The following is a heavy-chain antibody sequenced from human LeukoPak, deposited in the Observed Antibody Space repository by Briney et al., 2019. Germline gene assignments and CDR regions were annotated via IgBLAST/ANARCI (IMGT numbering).Heavy chain of an antibody. V-gene: IGHV3-23*01. CDR3: TRQDCSGGSCSYVDY. CDR1: GFTFSSYA. J-gene: IGHJ4*02. Sequence: PGGSLRLSCAASGFTFSSYAMSWVRQAPGKGLEWVSGISGSGGSTYYADSVKGRFTISRDNSKNTLYLQMNSLRAEDTAVYYCTRQDCSGGSCSYVDYRGQGTLVTVSS. CDR2: ISGSGGST. D-gene: IGHD2-15*01.